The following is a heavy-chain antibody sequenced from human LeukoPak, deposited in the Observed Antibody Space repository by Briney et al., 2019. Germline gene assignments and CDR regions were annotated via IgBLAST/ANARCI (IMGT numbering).Heavy chain of an antibody. V-gene: IGHV3-53*01. Sequence: PGGSLRLSCAASGFTFSSYSMNWVRQAPGKGLEWVSTIYSGGTTFYTDSVRGRFTISRDNSKNTLYLQMNSLRAEDAAIYYCARVLYYYASVSYNYYMDVWGKGTTVTISS. J-gene: IGHJ6*03. CDR1: GFTFSSYS. CDR2: IYSGGTT. CDR3: ARVLYYYASVSYNYYMDV. D-gene: IGHD3-10*01.